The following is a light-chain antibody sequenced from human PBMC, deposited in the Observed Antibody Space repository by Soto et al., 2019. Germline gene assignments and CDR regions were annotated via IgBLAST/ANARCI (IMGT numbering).Light chain of an antibody. CDR1: QSVSSSY. J-gene: IGKJ2*01. CDR2: GAS. V-gene: IGKV3-20*01. CDR3: QQFVSSPPMFT. Sequence: ENVLTQSPGTLSLSPGERATLSCRASQSVSSSYLAWYQQKPGQAPSLLIYGASSRATGIPDRFSGGGSGTDFTLTISRLEPEDFAVYYCQQFVSSPPMFTFGQGTKLEIK.